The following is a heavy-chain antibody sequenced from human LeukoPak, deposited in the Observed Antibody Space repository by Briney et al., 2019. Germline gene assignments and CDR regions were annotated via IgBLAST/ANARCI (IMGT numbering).Heavy chain of an antibody. V-gene: IGHV3-11*05. CDR3: ARVPQWLVPY. CDR1: GFTFSDYY. D-gene: IGHD6-19*01. Sequence: GGSLRLSCAASGFTFSDYYMSWIRQAPGKGLGWVSYISSTSSYINYADSVKGRFTISRDNAKNSLFLQMNSLRAEDTAVYYCARVPQWLVPYWGQGTLVTVSS. J-gene: IGHJ4*02. CDR2: ISSTSSYI.